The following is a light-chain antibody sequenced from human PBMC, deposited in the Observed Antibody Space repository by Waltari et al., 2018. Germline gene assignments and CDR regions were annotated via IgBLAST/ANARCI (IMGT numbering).Light chain of an antibody. V-gene: IGKV3-15*01. Sequence: EIVMPQSPATLSVSPGERATLSCRASQRVSSNSAWYQQKPGQPLRPLIFDASRRATGIPARFSGSGSGTEFTLTISSLQSEDFAVYYCQQYNNWPPYTFGQGTKLDIK. CDR3: QQYNNWPPYT. CDR1: QRVSSN. J-gene: IGKJ2*01. CDR2: DAS.